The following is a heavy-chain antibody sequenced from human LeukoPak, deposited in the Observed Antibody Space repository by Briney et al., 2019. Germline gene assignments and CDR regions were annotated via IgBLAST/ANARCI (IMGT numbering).Heavy chain of an antibody. J-gene: IGHJ3*02. CDR1: GGSISSYY. Sequence: SETLSLTCTVSGGSISSYYWSWIRQPPGKGLEWIGYIYYSGSTNYNPSLKSRVTISVDTSKNQFSLKLSSVTAADTAVYYCARDLFKDLGAFDIWGQGTTVTVSS. V-gene: IGHV4-59*01. CDR3: ARDLFKDLGAFDI. CDR2: IYYSGST. D-gene: IGHD2-15*01.